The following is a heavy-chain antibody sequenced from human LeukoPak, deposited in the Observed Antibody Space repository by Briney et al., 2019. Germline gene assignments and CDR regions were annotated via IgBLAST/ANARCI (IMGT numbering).Heavy chain of an antibody. D-gene: IGHD7-27*01. CDR1: GDSISNSNSR. Sequence: SETLSLTCTVSGDSISNSNSRWDWIRQPPGKGLEWIGAVTYSGTAFYNPSLKSRVTMFVDTSMNQFSLKLNSVIAADSAMYFCARTQLGIAVDHWGQGTLVTVSS. V-gene: IGHV4-39*01. CDR2: VTYSGTA. J-gene: IGHJ4*02. CDR3: ARTQLGIAVDH.